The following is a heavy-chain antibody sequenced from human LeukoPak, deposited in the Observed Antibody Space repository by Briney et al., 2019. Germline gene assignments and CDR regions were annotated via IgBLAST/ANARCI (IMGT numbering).Heavy chain of an antibody. CDR1: GYTLTELS. J-gene: IGHJ6*03. D-gene: IGHD1-14*01. V-gene: IGHV1-24*01. CDR3: ATQTGYYYYYYMDV. Sequence: ASEKVSCKVSGYTLTELSMHWVRQAPGKGREWMGGFDPEDGETIYAQKFQGRVTMTEDTSTDTAYMELSSLRSEDTAVYYCATQTGYYYYYYMDVWGKGTTVTVSS. CDR2: FDPEDGET.